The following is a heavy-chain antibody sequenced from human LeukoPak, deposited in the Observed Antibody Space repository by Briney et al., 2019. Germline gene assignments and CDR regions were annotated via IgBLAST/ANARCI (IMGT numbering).Heavy chain of an antibody. V-gene: IGHV3-30*03. Sequence: GGSLRLSCAVSGFTFSSYGMHWVRQAPGKGLEWVSIISYDGSNKYYADSVKGRFTIFRDNSKNTLYLQMNSLRAEDTAVYYCAREMKDGYNFGNWFDPWGQGTLVTVSS. D-gene: IGHD5-24*01. CDR1: GFTFSSYG. CDR3: AREMKDGYNFGNWFDP. CDR2: ISYDGSNK. J-gene: IGHJ5*02.